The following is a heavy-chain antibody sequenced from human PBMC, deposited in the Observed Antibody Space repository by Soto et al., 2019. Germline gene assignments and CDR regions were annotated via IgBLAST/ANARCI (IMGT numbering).Heavy chain of an antibody. CDR3: ARDTTVYPDYGDYVGAFDI. D-gene: IGHD4-17*01. V-gene: IGHV4-59*01. CDR1: GGSISSYY. CDR2: IYYSGST. J-gene: IGHJ3*02. Sequence: SETLSLTCTVSGGSISSYYWSWIRQPPGKGLEWIGYIYYSGSTNYNPSLKSRVTISVDTSKNQFSLKLSSVTAADTAVYYCARDTTVYPDYGDYVGAFDIWGQGTMVTVSS.